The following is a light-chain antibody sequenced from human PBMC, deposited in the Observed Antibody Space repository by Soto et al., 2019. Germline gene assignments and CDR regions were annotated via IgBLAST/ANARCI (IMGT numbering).Light chain of an antibody. V-gene: IGKV1-13*02. Sequence: AIQLTQSPSSLSASVGERTTITCRASQALSSGFAWYQQKPGRAPKLLIYDAFNLESGVPSRFRGDSSGTDFTLTISSLQPEDLATYHYRQFSAVPPTFGGGTRVELK. J-gene: IGKJ4*01. CDR2: DAF. CDR3: RQFSAVPPT. CDR1: QALSSG.